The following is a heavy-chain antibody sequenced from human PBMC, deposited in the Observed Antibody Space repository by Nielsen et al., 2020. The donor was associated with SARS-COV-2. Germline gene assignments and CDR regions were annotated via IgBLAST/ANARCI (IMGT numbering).Heavy chain of an antibody. CDR3: AKSRRRGYIYGPLDS. J-gene: IGHJ4*02. Sequence: GGSLRLSCATSGFIFSIYGMQWVRQAPGKGLESVAVISYDGTGKKYADSVKGRFTISSDGSKSTLYLQMNSLRAEDTAVYYCAKSRRRGYIYGPLDSWGQGTLVTVSS. V-gene: IGHV3-30*18. D-gene: IGHD5-18*01. CDR2: ISYDGTGK. CDR1: GFIFSIYG.